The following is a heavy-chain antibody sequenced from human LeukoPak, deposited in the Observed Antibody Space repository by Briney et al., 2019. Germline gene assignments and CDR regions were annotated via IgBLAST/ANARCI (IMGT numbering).Heavy chain of an antibody. J-gene: IGHJ4*02. Sequence: PGRSLRLSCAASGFNFSNYGMHWVRQAPGKGLEGVALISDDGSSKYYADSVKGRFTISRDNSIHTLYLQINNLRPEDTAVYYCARGLCGSDCYDYWGQGTLVTVSS. CDR1: GFNFSNYG. CDR2: ISDDGSSK. D-gene: IGHD2-21*01. CDR3: ARGLCGSDCYDY. V-gene: IGHV3-30*03.